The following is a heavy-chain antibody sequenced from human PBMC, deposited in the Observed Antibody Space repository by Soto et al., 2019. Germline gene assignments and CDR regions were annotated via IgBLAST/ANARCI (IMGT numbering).Heavy chain of an antibody. J-gene: IGHJ1*01. CDR3: ARYSSTWSKYLQH. CDR2: INHGGSA. V-gene: IGHV4-34*01. D-gene: IGHD6-13*01. CDR1: GGSFSGYY. Sequence: VQLQQWGAGLLKTSETLSLTCAVYGGSFSGYYWSWIRQTPGKRLEWVGDINHGGSANYYPSLKSRVTFSLDVSKNQFSLKLNSVIAADTAVYYCARYSSTWSKYLQHWGRGSLVIVSS.